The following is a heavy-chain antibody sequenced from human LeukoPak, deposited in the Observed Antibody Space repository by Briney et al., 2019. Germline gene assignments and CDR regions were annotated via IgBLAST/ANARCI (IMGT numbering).Heavy chain of an antibody. Sequence: ASVKVSCKASGYTFTGYYMHWVRQAPGQGLEWMGWINPNSGGTNYAQKFQGGVTMTRDTSISTAYMELSRLRSDDTAVYYCARELRFLEWLLIDYWGQGTLVTVSS. J-gene: IGHJ4*02. CDR2: INPNSGGT. CDR1: GYTFTGYY. D-gene: IGHD3-3*01. CDR3: ARELRFLEWLLIDY. V-gene: IGHV1-2*02.